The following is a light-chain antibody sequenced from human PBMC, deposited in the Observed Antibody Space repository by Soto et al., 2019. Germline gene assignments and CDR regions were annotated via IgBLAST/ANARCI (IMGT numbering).Light chain of an antibody. CDR3: QQRSDSPLT. CDR1: QSVSSY. CDR2: DAS. Sequence: EILSSPTPARLSLSPGGRVTISRRASQSVSSYLAWYQQKHGQAPRILIYDASSRDTGIPARFSGSGSGTDFTLTSSSVEPEDFAVDYWQQRSDSPLTFGGGTKVDI. J-gene: IGKJ4*01. V-gene: IGKV3-11*01.